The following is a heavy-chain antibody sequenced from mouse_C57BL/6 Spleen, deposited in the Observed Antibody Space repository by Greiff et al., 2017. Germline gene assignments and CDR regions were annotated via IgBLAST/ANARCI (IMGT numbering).Heavy chain of an antibody. CDR1: GYTFTSYW. J-gene: IGHJ2*01. CDR2: IDPSDSEP. Sequence: QVQLQQPGAELVRPGSSVKLSCKASGYTFTSYWMHWVKQRPIQSLEWIGNIDPSDSEPHYNQKFKDKATLTVDKSSSTAYMQLSSLTSEDSAVYYCARETYDYHDYWGQGTTRTVSS. V-gene: IGHV1-52*01. D-gene: IGHD2-4*01. CDR3: ARETYDYHDY.